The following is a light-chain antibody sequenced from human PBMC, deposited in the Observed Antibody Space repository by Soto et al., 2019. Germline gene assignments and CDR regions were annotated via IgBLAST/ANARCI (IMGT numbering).Light chain of an antibody. CDR1: SSDVGAYNY. V-gene: IGLV2-11*01. CDR2: DVS. Sequence: QSALTQPRSVSGSPGQSVTLSCTGSSSDVGAYNYVSWYQQHPGKAPKLMISDVSERPSGVPDRFSGSKSGSTASLTISGLQAEDEADYYCCSYAGSYNVIFGGGTKLTVL. CDR3: CSYAGSYNVI. J-gene: IGLJ2*01.